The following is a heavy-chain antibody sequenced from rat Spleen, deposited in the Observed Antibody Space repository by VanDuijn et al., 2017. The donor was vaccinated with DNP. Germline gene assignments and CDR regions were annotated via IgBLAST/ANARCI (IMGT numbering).Heavy chain of an antibody. Sequence: QVQLKESGPGLVQPSQTLSLACTVSGFSLTNYHVHWVRQPSGKGLEWMGIIWTGGSAEYNSALKSRLSISRDTSKSQVFLKMNSLQTEVTAIYFCTREREPNKNPYYFDCWGQGVMVTVSS. CDR1: GFSLTNYH. D-gene: IGHD3-8*01. J-gene: IGHJ2*01. V-gene: IGHV2-43*01. CDR2: IWTGGSA. CDR3: TREREPNKNPYYFDC.